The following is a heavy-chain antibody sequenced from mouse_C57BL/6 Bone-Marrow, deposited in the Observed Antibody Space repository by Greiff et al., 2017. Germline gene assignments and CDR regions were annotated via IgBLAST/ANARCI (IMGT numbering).Heavy chain of an antibody. CDR3: ARRGYYGSSSWFAY. CDR1: GYTFTDYN. CDR2: INPNNGGT. D-gene: IGHD1-1*01. V-gene: IGHV1-18*01. Sequence: EVKLQESGPELVKPGASVKIPCKASGYTFTDYNMDWVKQSHGKSLEWIGDINPNNGGTIYNQKFKGKATLTVDKSSSTAYMELRSLTSEDTAVYDCARRGYYGSSSWFAYWGQGTLVTVSA. J-gene: IGHJ3*01.